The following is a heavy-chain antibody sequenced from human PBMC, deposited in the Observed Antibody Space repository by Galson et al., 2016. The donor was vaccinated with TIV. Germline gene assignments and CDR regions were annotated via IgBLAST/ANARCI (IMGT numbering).Heavy chain of an antibody. CDR3: ARDSPHSGSYSWFDY. CDR2: INPNSGDT. D-gene: IGHD1-26*01. V-gene: IGHV1-2*02. Sequence: SVKVSCKASGYTFTGYYMHWVRQAPGQGLEWMGWINPNSGDTKYAQNFQGRVTMTRDTSISTAYMELSRLRSDDTAVYYCARDSPHSGSYSWFDYWGQGTLVTVSS. CDR1: GYTFTGYY. J-gene: IGHJ4*02.